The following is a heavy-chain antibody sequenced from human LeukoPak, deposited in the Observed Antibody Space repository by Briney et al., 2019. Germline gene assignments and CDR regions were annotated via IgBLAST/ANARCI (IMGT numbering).Heavy chain of an antibody. CDR2: IMSRGRTR. V-gene: IGHV3-11*04. D-gene: IGHD5-18*01. CDR1: GFTCSDYY. CDR3: ARDLDSYGQSDY. Sequence: PGGSLRLSCAASGFTCSDYYMSWIRKAPGKGVEGVSYIMSRGRTRYYADSVKRRFTLSRDSAKNSLYLQMNTLRAEHGAVYYCARDLDSYGQSDYWGQGPLVTVSS. J-gene: IGHJ4*02.